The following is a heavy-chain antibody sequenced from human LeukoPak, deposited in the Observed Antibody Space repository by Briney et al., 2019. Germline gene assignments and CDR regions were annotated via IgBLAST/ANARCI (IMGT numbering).Heavy chain of an antibody. CDR1: GFTVSSTY. Sequence: PGGSLRLSCVASGFTVSSTYMNWVRHAPGKGLEWVSVLYSDDTIYYADSVKGRFTISRDNSKNTLFLQMNSLRAEDTAVYYCARGDRRDGYRFDYWGQGILVTVSS. J-gene: IGHJ4*02. CDR3: ARGDRRDGYRFDY. CDR2: LYSDDTI. D-gene: IGHD5-24*01. V-gene: IGHV3-53*01.